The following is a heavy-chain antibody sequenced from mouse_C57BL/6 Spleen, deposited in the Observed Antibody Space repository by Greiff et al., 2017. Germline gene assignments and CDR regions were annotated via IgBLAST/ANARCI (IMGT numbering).Heavy chain of an antibody. CDR1: GYAFSSYW. J-gene: IGHJ3*01. CDR3: ARSGSSSFAY. V-gene: IGHV1-80*01. CDR2: IYPGDGDT. D-gene: IGHD1-1*01. Sequence: VKLMESGAELVKPGASVKISCKASGYAFSSYWMNWVKQRPGKGLEWIGQIYPGDGDTNYNGKFKGKATLTADKSSSTAYMQLSSLTSEDSAVYFCARSGSSSFAYWGQGTLVTVSA.